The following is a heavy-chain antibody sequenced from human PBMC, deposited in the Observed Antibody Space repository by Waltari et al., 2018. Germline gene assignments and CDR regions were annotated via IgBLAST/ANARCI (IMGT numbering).Heavy chain of an antibody. V-gene: IGHV1-69*04. J-gene: IGHJ5*02. CDR3: ARDDYYDSSGFPGFDP. Sequence: QVQLVQSGAEVKKPGSSVKVSCKASGGTFSSYAISWVRQAPGQGLEWMGRIIPIRGIANYAKKFQGRVTMTADKSTSTAYMELSSLRSEDTAVYYCARDDYYDSSGFPGFDPWGQGTLVTVSS. CDR1: GGTFSSYA. CDR2: IIPIRGIA. D-gene: IGHD3-22*01.